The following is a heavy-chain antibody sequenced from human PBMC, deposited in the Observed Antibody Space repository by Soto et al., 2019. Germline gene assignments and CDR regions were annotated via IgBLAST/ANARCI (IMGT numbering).Heavy chain of an antibody. V-gene: IGHV1-69*01. CDR2: IVPISGTV. Sequence: QAQLVQSGAEVKKPGSSVRVSCPASGVTLSSSPVISWLRQAPGQGLEWMGGIVPISGTVNYAQMFQGRVTITAYESKNTVYMDLHSLRSEDTAVYSCARGGFSGSYFAYWGQGTLVTVSS. D-gene: IGHD1-26*01. CDR3: ARGGFSGSYFAY. J-gene: IGHJ4*02. CDR1: GVTLSSSP.